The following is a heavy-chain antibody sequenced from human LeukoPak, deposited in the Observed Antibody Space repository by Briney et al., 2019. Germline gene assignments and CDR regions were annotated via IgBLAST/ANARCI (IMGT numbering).Heavy chain of an antibody. CDR2: IYYSGGT. CDR3: ARDLTAAAGIGRAYYYYYMDV. J-gene: IGHJ6*03. CDR1: GGSISSYY. Sequence: PSETLSLTCTVSGGSISSYYWSWIRQPPGKGLEWIGYIYYSGGTNYSPSLKSRVTISVDTSKNQFSLKLSSVTAADTAVYYCARDLTAAAGIGRAYYYYYMDVWGKGTTVTVSS. D-gene: IGHD6-13*01. V-gene: IGHV4-59*01.